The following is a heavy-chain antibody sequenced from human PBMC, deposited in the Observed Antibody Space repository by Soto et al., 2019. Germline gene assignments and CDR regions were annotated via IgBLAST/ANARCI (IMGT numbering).Heavy chain of an antibody. CDR3: ATEHDDYYLLDV. Sequence: SGGSLRLSCVVSGFTFNKSAMSWVRQAPGEGLEWVSAMSGRGGSTYYADSVKGRFTLSRDISKNTLFLEMSGLRAEDTAVYYCATEHDDYYLLDVWGQGTTVTVSS. V-gene: IGHV3-23*01. CDR1: GFTFNKSA. CDR2: MSGRGGST. J-gene: IGHJ6*02.